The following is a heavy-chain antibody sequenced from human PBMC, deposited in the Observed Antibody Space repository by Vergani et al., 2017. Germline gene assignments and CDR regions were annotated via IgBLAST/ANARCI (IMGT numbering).Heavy chain of an antibody. CDR2: IIPILGIA. CDR1: GGTFSSYT. J-gene: IGHJ6*02. V-gene: IGHV1-69*02. Sequence: QVQLVQSGAEVKKPGSSVKVSCKASGGTFSSYTISWVRQAPGQGLEWMGRIIPILGIANYAQKFQGRVTITADKSTSTAYMELSSLRSEDTAVYYCARVSSYSYSYYGMDVWGQGTTVTVSS. D-gene: IGHD2-15*01. CDR3: ARVSSYSYSYYGMDV.